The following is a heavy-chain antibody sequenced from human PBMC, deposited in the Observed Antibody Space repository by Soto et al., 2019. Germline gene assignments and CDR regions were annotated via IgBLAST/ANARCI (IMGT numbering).Heavy chain of an antibody. Sequence: SGGSLRLSCASSGFTFSDYCMSWIRQAPGKGLEWVSYISSSSSYTNYADSVKGRFTISRDNAKNSLYLQMNSLRAEDTAVYYCARGPWVTTLKLAHFDYWGQGTLLTVSS. CDR1: GFTFSDYC. CDR2: ISSSSSYT. V-gene: IGHV3-11*03. CDR3: ARGPWVTTLKLAHFDY. D-gene: IGHD4-17*01. J-gene: IGHJ4*02.